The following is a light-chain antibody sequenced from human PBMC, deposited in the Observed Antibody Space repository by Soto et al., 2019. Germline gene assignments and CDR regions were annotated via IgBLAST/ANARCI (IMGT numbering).Light chain of an antibody. CDR1: SSNIESNT. V-gene: IGLV1-44*01. Sequence: QSVLTQPPSASGTPGQRVTISCSGSSSNIESNTVNWYQQLPGTAPKLLIYSNNQRPSGVPDRFSGSKSGTSASLAISGLQSEDVAEYYCAPWDDSLNGAVFGGGTKVTVL. CDR2: SNN. CDR3: APWDDSLNGAV. J-gene: IGLJ2*01.